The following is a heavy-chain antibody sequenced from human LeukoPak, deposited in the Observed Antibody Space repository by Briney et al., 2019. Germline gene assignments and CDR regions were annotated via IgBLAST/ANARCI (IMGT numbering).Heavy chain of an antibody. CDR2: IIPILGIA. D-gene: IGHD2-2*01. CDR3: ARDVDCSSTSCLSWFDP. J-gene: IGHJ5*02. Sequence: SVKVSCKASGGTFSSYAISWVRQAPGQGLEWMGRIIPILGIANYAQKFQGRVTITADKSTSTADMELYSLRSEDTAVYYCARDVDCSSTSCLSWFDPWGQGTLVTVSS. CDR1: GGTFSSYA. V-gene: IGHV1-69*04.